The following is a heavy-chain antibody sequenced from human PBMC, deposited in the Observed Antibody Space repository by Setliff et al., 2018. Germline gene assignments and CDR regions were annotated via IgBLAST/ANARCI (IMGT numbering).Heavy chain of an antibody. CDR2: IYHSGTT. J-gene: IGHJ4*02. CDR1: GYSISSGFY. D-gene: IGHD2-15*01. CDR3: ARASVVHAIAVGY. Sequence: LSLTCAVSGYSISSGFYWGWIRQPPGKGLEWIGSIYHSGTTYYNASLKSRVTMSVDTSKNQFSLKVTSVTAADTGIYYCARASVVHAIAVGYWGQGTLVTVSS. V-gene: IGHV4-38-2*01.